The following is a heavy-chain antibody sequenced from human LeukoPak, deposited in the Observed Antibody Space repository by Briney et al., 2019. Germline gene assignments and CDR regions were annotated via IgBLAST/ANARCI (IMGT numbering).Heavy chain of an antibody. CDR1: GFTFSSYA. V-gene: IGHV3-30*04. CDR3: AKAHAGVRGVPRGY. CDR2: ISYDGSNK. Sequence: GGSLRLSCAASGFTFSSYAMHWVRQAPGKGLEWVAVISYDGSNKYYADSVKGRFTISRDNSKNTLYLQMNSLRAEDTAVYYCAKAHAGVRGVPRGYWGQGTLVTVSS. D-gene: IGHD3-10*01. J-gene: IGHJ4*02.